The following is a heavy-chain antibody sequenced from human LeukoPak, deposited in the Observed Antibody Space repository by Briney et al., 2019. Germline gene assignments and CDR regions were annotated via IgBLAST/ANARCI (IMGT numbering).Heavy chain of an antibody. V-gene: IGHV3-23*01. CDR3: AKLGTYDILTGYYFDY. D-gene: IGHD3-9*01. Sequence: GGPLRLSCSASGFTFSSYAMSWVRQAPGKGLEWVSAISGSGGSTYYADSVKGRFTISRDNSKNTLYLQMNSLRAEDTAVYYCAKLGTYDILTGYYFDYWGQGTLDTVTS. J-gene: IGHJ4*02. CDR1: GFTFSSYA. CDR2: ISGSGGST.